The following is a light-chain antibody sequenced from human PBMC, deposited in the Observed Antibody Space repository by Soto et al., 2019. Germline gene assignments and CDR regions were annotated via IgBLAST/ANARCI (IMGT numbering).Light chain of an antibody. CDR2: DVS. CDR3: ASSTSDSLYV. J-gene: IGLJ1*01. V-gene: IGLV2-14*03. CDR1: SSDLGAYNY. Sequence: QSVLTQPASVSGSPGQSITISCTGTSSDLGAYNYVSWYQQHPGKAPKLIIYDVSDRPSEVSNRFSGSKSGYTASLTISGLQADDEADYFCASSTSDSLYVFGTGTKVTVL.